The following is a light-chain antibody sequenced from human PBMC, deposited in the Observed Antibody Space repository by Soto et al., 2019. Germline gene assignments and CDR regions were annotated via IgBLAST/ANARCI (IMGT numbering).Light chain of an antibody. CDR2: GAS. Sequence: EIVLTQSPGTLSLSPGERATLSCRASQSVSSSYLAWYQQNPGQAPRLLIYGASSRATGIPDRFSGSGSGTDFTLTISRLEPEDFAVYYCQQYRSSPPFTFGPGTKVDIK. CDR3: QQYRSSPPFT. J-gene: IGKJ3*01. CDR1: QSVSSSY. V-gene: IGKV3-20*01.